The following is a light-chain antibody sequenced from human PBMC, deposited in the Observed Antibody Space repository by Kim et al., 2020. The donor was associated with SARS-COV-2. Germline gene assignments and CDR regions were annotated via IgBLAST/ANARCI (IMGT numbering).Light chain of an antibody. Sequence: GQSVTISCTGTSSDVGGYNYVSWYQQHPGKAPKLMIYEVSKRPSGVPDRFSGSKSGNTASLTVSGLQAEDEADYYCNSYAGSTKYVFGTGTKVTVL. J-gene: IGLJ1*01. CDR2: EVS. V-gene: IGLV2-8*01. CDR1: SSDVGGYNY. CDR3: NSYAGSTKYV.